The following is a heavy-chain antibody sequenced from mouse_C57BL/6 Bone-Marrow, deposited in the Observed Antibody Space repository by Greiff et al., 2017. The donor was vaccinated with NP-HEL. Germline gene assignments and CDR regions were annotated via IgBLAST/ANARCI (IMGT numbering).Heavy chain of an antibody. V-gene: IGHV5-16*01. Sequence: EVKLMESEGGLVQPGSSMKLSCTASGFTFSDYYMAWVRQVPEKGLEWVANINYDGSSTYYLDSLKSRFIISRDNAKNILYLQMSSLKSEDTATYYCAGEGGLRRRTYAMDYWGQGTSVTVSS. J-gene: IGHJ4*01. CDR1: GFTFSDYY. CDR2: INYDGSST. D-gene: IGHD2-4*01. CDR3: AGEGGLRRRTYAMDY.